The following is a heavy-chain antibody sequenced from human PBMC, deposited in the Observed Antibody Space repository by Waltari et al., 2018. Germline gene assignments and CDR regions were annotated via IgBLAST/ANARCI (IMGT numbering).Heavy chain of an antibody. J-gene: IGHJ5*02. CDR2: IIPIFGTA. V-gene: IGHV1-69*05. CDR1: GGTFSSYA. D-gene: IGHD6-19*01. Sequence: QVQLVQSGAEVKKPGSSVKVSCKASGGTFSSYAISWVRQAPGQGLEWMGGIIPIFGTANYAQKFQGRVTITTDESTSTAYMELSSVTAADTAVYYCARRPAAVAGTHWFDPWGQGTLVTVSS. CDR3: ARRPAAVAGTHWFDP.